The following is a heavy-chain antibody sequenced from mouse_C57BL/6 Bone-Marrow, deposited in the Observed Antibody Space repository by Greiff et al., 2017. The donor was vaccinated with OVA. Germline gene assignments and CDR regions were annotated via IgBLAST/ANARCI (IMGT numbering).Heavy chain of an antibody. V-gene: IGHV5-16*01. CDR3: ARDPFYGSSSYWYFDV. CDR1: GFTFSDYY. Sequence: EVKLVESEGGLVQPGSSMKLSCTASGFTFSDYYMAWVRQVPEKGLEWVAYINYDGSSTYYLDSLKSRFIISRDNAKNILYLQMSSLKSEDTATYYCARDPFYGSSSYWYFDVWGTGTTVTVSS. CDR2: INYDGSST. J-gene: IGHJ1*03. D-gene: IGHD1-1*01.